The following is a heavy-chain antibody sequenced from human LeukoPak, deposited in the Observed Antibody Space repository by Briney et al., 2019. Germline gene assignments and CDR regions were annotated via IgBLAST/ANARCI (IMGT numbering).Heavy chain of an antibody. Sequence: SETLSLTCTVSGGSISSCSYYWGWIRQSPGKGLEWIGSMYYTGSTYYKPSLKSRVTISADTSKNQFSLKVSSVTAADTAVYYCASQSVTIFGVGDNWFDPWGQGTLVTVSS. CDR1: GGSISSCSYY. D-gene: IGHD3-3*01. J-gene: IGHJ5*02. CDR3: ASQSVTIFGVGDNWFDP. V-gene: IGHV4-39*01. CDR2: MYYTGST.